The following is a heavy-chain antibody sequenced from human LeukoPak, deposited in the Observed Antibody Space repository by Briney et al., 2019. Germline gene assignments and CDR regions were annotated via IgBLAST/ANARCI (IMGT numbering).Heavy chain of an antibody. J-gene: IGHJ3*02. CDR3: ARVRPHDAFDI. CDR1: GSMFTTYW. V-gene: IGHV5-51*01. D-gene: IGHD3-10*01. CDR2: IYPGDSDT. Sequence: GASLQISCKGSGSMFTTYWIAWVRQLPGKGLEWMGIIYPGDSDTRYNPSFQGQVTISADKSISTSYLQWNSLKASDTAMYYCARVRPHDAFDIWGQGTMVTVSS.